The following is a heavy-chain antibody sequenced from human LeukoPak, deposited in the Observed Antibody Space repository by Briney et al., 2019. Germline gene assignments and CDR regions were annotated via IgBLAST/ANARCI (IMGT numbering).Heavy chain of an antibody. CDR2: IYTSGST. Sequence: PSQTLSLTCTVSGGSISSGSYYWSWIRQPAGKGLEWIGRIYTSGSTNYNPSLKSRVTMSVDTSKNQFSLKLSSVTAADTAVYYCARDMLWYPFDYWGQGTLVTVSS. CDR3: ARDMLWYPFDY. D-gene: IGHD2-8*01. CDR1: GGSISSGSYY. J-gene: IGHJ4*02. V-gene: IGHV4-61*02.